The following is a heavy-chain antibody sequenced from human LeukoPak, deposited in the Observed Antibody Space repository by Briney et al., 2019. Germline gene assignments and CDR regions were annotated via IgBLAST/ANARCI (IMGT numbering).Heavy chain of an antibody. CDR3: AREGNYYGSGSYGFDP. D-gene: IGHD3-10*01. V-gene: IGHV1-69*13. CDR2: IIPIFGTA. J-gene: IGHJ5*02. Sequence: SVKVSCKASGGTFSSYAISWVRQAPGQGLEWMGGIIPIFGTANYAQKFQGRVTITADESTSTAYMELSSLRSEDTAVYYCAREGNYYGSGSYGFDPWGQGTLVTVS. CDR1: GGTFSSYA.